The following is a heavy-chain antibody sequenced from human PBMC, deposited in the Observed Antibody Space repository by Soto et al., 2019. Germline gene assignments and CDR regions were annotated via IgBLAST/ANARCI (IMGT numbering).Heavy chain of an antibody. J-gene: IGHJ5*02. V-gene: IGHV4-59*12. CDR2: IYHSGST. CDR3: ARVPSP. Sequence: SETLSLTCTFSGGSISPYFWSWIRQPPGKGLEWIGYIYHSGSTYYNPSLKSRVTISVDRSKNQFSLKLSSVTAADTAVYYCARVPSPWGQGTLVTVSS. CDR1: GGSISPYF.